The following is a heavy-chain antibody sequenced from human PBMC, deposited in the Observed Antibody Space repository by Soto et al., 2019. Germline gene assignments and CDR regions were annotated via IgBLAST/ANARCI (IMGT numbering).Heavy chain of an antibody. D-gene: IGHD5-12*01. CDR1: GFTFSSYW. CDR3: ARGLPNFSSFDS. V-gene: IGHV3-74*01. CDR2: VSSDGSST. J-gene: IGHJ4*02. Sequence: EVQLVESGGGLVQPGESLRLSCEAPGFTFSSYWMHGIAQPPGKGLVWVARVSSDGSSTAYANSVTGRLTISRDNAKNTLYLQMNSLSDEDTAVYYCARGLPNFSSFDSWGQGTLVTVSS.